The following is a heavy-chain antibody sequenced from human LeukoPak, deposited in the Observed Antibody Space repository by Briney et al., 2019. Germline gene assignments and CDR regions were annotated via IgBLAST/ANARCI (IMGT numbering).Heavy chain of an antibody. J-gene: IGHJ6*02. V-gene: IGHV1-69*04. CDR1: GGTFSSYA. Sequence: SVKVSCKASGGTFSSYAISWVRQAPGQGLEWMGRIIPILGIANYAQKFQGRVTITADKPTSTAYMELSSLRSEDTAVYYCARDPFYYGSGSNDVWGQGTTVTVSS. D-gene: IGHD3-10*01. CDR2: IIPILGIA. CDR3: ARDPFYYGSGSNDV.